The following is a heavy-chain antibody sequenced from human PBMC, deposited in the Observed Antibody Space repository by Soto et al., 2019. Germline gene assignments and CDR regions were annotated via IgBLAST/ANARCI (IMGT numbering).Heavy chain of an antibody. J-gene: IGHJ6*02. CDR2: IIPIFVTA. Sequence: SVKVSGNASGGTFSSYAISWVRHAPGQGLEWMGVIIPIFVTANYAQKFQGKVTISADESPSTSYMELSSLRSPDTPVYYCARSTGDYYHYYGMDVWGQGTTVTVS. CDR1: GGTFSSYA. CDR3: ARSTGDYYHYYGMDV. V-gene: IGHV1-69*13.